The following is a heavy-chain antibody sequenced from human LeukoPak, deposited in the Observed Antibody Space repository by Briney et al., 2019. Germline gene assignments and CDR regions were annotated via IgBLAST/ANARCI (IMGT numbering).Heavy chain of an antibody. Sequence: GGSLRLSCGASGFTFTSYAMSWIRQAPGKGLEWVSTISGGGENTYYGDSVKGRFTISRDNSKNTLYLQMNSLRAEDTATYYCAKPRAMTTGVGRYFDLWGRGTLVTVSS. J-gene: IGHJ2*01. CDR3: AKPRAMTTGVGRYFDL. CDR1: GFTFTSYA. V-gene: IGHV3-23*01. CDR2: ISGGGENT. D-gene: IGHD1-1*01.